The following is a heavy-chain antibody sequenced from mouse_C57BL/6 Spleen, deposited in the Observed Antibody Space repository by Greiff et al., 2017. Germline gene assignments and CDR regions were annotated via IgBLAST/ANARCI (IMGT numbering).Heavy chain of an antibody. CDR3: ARRLTTVVATNFDV. D-gene: IGHD1-1*01. CDR1: GYAFSSSW. CDR2: IYPGDGDT. V-gene: IGHV1-82*01. J-gene: IGHJ1*03. Sequence: QVQLQQSGPELVKPGASVKISCKASGYAFSSSWMNWVKQRPGKGLEWIGRIYPGDGDTNYNGKFKGKATLTADKSSSTAYMQLSSLTSEDSAVYFCARRLTTVVATNFDVWGTGTTVTVSS.